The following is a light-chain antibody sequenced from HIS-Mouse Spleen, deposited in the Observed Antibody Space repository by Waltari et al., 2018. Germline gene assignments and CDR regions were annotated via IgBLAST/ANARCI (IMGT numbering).Light chain of an antibody. CDR1: SLRSYY. V-gene: IGLV3-19*01. CDR2: GKN. J-gene: IGLJ2*01. Sequence: SSELTQVPAVSVALGQTVRITCQGDSLRSYYASWYQQKPGQAPVLVIYGKNNRTSGIPDRFSGSSSGNTASLTITGAQAEDEADYCCNSRDSSGNHLVVGGGTKLTVL. CDR3: NSRDSSGNHLV.